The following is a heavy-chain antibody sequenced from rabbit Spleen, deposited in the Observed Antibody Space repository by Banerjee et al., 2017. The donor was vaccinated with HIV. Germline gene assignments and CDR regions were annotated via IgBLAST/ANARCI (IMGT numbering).Heavy chain of an antibody. CDR3: ARDAGTSFSTYGMDL. Sequence: QEQLEESGGGLVKPEGSLTLTCKASGIDFSSYYYMCWVRQAPGKGLEWIACIYTGSSGSTYYASWAKGRFTISKTSSTTVTLQMTSLTAADTATYFCARDAGTSFSTYGMDLWGPGTLVTVS. CDR2: IYTGSSGST. CDR1: GIDFSSYYY. J-gene: IGHJ6*01. V-gene: IGHV1S45*01. D-gene: IGHD8-1*01.